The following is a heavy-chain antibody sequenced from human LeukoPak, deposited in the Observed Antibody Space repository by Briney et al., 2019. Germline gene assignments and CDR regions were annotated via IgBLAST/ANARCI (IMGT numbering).Heavy chain of an antibody. Sequence: GGSLRLSCAASAFIFSNYGMHWVRQAPGKGLEWVAVISYDGTNKYYADSVKGRFTISRDNAKNSLYLQMNSLRAEDTAVYYCARDRPYSGSHGGDYWGQGTLVTVSS. CDR1: AFIFSNYG. CDR3: ARDRPYSGSHGGDY. CDR2: ISYDGTNK. V-gene: IGHV3-33*05. J-gene: IGHJ4*02. D-gene: IGHD1-26*01.